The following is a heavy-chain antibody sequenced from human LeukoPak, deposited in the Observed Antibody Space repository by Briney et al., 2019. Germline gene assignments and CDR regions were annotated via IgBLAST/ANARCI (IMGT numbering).Heavy chain of an antibody. J-gene: IGHJ4*02. Sequence: ASVKVSCKASGGTFSIYAISWVRQAPGQGLEWMGRIIPIFGIANYAQKFQGRVTITADKSTSTAYMELSSLRSEDTAVYYCARDRSGYCSGGSCYSSTIPFDYWGQGTLVTVSS. CDR1: GGTFSIYA. D-gene: IGHD2-15*01. CDR2: IIPIFGIA. V-gene: IGHV1-69*04. CDR3: ARDRSGYCSGGSCYSSTIPFDY.